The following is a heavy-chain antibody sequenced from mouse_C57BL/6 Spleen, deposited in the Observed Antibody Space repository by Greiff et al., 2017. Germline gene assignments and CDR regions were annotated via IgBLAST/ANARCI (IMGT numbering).Heavy chain of an antibody. J-gene: IGHJ2*01. CDR3: ARGKEKGFDY. CDR1: GYTFTSYT. Sequence: VQLQESGAELARPGASVKMSCKASGYTFTSYTMHWVKQRPGQGLEWIGYINPSSGYTKYNQKFKDKATLTADKSSSTAYMQLSSLTSEDSAVYYCARGKEKGFDYWGQGTTLTVSS. CDR2: INPSSGYT. V-gene: IGHV1-4*01.